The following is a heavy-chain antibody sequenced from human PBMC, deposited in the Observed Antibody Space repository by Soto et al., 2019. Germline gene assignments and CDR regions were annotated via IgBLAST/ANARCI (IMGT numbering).Heavy chain of an antibody. CDR3: ASSPSTYYDILTGYSLNWFDP. D-gene: IGHD3-9*01. CDR1: GFTVSSNY. CDR2: IYSGGST. Sequence: GGSLRLSCAASGFTVSSNYMSWVRQAPGKGLEWVSVIYSGGSTYYADSVKGRFTISRDNSKNTLYLQMNSLRAEDTAVYYCASSPSTYYDILTGYSLNWFDPWGQGTLVTVSS. J-gene: IGHJ5*02. V-gene: IGHV3-66*01.